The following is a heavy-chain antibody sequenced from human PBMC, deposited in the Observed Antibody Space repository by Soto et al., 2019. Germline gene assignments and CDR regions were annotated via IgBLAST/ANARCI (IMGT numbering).Heavy chain of an antibody. CDR3: VRAGIITTPYFFDY. CDR1: GFTFSAHY. Sequence: LRLSCAASGFTFSAHYMDWVRQAPGKGLEWVARVRNKANSYTTEYAASVKGRFTVSRDDSRNSLYLQMNSLKTEDTAVYYCVRAGIITTPYFFDYWGQGTLVTVSS. D-gene: IGHD1-20*01. J-gene: IGHJ4*02. CDR2: VRNKANSYTT. V-gene: IGHV3-72*01.